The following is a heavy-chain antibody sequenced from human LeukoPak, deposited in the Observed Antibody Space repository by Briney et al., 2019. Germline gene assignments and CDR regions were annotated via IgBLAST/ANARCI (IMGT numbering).Heavy chain of an antibody. V-gene: IGHV4-59*01. CDR2: MHYSGTT. CDR1: GFTFSSYA. D-gene: IGHD6-19*01. Sequence: PGGSLRLSCAASGFTFSSYAMSWVRQSPGKGLEWIGHMHYSGTTNHNPSLKGRVTMSIDTSKNQFSLKLSSVTAADTAVYYCAKEQWYFDSWGQGTLVTVSS. CDR3: AKEQWYFDS. J-gene: IGHJ4*02.